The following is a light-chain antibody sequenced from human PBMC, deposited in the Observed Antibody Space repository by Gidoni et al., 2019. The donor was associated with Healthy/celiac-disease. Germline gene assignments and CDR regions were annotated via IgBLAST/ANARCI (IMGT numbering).Light chain of an antibody. CDR1: QSISSW. Sequence: DIHMTQSPSTLSASVGDRVTITCRASQSISSWLAWYQQKPGKAPKILIYKASSLESGVPSRFSGSGSGTEFTLTISSLQPDDFATYYCQQYNSYWYTFGQGTKLEIK. CDR3: QQYNSYWYT. J-gene: IGKJ2*01. V-gene: IGKV1-5*03. CDR2: KAS.